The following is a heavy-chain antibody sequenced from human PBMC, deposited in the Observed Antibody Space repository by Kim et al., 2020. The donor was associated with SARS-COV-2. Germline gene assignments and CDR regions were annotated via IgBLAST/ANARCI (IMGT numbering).Heavy chain of an antibody. CDR2: IRSKANSYAT. J-gene: IGHJ4*02. CDR1: GFTFSGSA. V-gene: IGHV3-73*01. CDR3: SGDSSGYYSNY. D-gene: IGHD3-22*01. Sequence: GGSLRLSCAASGFTFSGSAMHWVRQASGKGLEWVGRIRSKANSYATAYAASVKGRLTISRDDSKNTAYLQMNSLKTEDTAVYYCSGDSSGYYSNYWGQGTLVTVSS.